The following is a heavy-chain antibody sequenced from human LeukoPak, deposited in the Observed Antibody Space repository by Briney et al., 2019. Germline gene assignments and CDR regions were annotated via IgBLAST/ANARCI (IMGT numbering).Heavy chain of an antibody. V-gene: IGHV1-18*01. CDR3: ARDKGLYYDSSGYYLLDY. CDR2: ISAYNGNT. J-gene: IGHJ4*02. CDR1: GYTFTSYG. Sequence: GASVKVSCKASGYTFTSYGISWVRQAPGQGLEWMGWISAYNGNTNYAQKLQGRVTMTTDTSTSTAYMELRSLRSDDTAVYYCARDKGLYYDSSGYYLLDYWGQGTLVTVSS. D-gene: IGHD3-22*01.